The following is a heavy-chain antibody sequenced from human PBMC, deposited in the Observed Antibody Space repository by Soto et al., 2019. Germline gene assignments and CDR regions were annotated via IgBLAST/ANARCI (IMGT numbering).Heavy chain of an antibody. D-gene: IGHD3-9*01. CDR1: GFTSTTFSTYG. V-gene: IGHV3-30*18. CDR2: ISYDGNKI. Sequence: QVQLAESGGGVVQPGRSLRLSCVASGFTSTTFSTYGMHWVRQAPVKGLEWVAFISYDGNKIYYADSVKGRFTISRDNSKDTLYLQMNSLRAEDTAVYYCAKDWGGLTGRSPFNDWGQGTLVTVSS. J-gene: IGHJ4*02. CDR3: AKDWGGLTGRSPFND.